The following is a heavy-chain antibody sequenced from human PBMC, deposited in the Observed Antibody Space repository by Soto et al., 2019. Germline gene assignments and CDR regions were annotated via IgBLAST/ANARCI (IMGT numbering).Heavy chain of an antibody. D-gene: IGHD2-2*01. CDR2: ISWNSGSI. V-gene: IGHV3-9*01. J-gene: IGHJ6*03. CDR1: GFTFDDYA. CDR3: ANLGCSRPTCDLYDYMDV. Sequence: EVQLVESGGGLVQPGRSLRLSCAASGFTFDDYAMHWVRQAPGKGLEWVSGISWNSGSIGYADSVKGRFAISRDNAKNSLYLQLNSLRGEDTALYYCANLGCSRPTCDLYDYMDVWGKGTTVTVSS.